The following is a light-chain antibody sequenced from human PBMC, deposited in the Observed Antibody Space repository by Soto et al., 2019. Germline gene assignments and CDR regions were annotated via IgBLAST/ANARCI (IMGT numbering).Light chain of an antibody. Sequence: EIVLTQSPGTLSLSPGERATLSCGASQSVSSAYLAWYQHKPGQPPTHLIYAASSRVTGIPDRFSGSGSVTDFTLAISRLEPKDFAVHCCQQYGSSSTWTFGQGPKVQLQ. CDR3: QQYGSSSTWT. CDR2: AAS. CDR1: QSVSSAY. J-gene: IGKJ1*01. V-gene: IGKV3-20*01.